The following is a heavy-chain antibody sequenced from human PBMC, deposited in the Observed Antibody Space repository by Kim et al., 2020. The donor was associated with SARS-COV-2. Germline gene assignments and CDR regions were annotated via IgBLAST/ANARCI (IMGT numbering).Heavy chain of an antibody. CDR2: INHSGST. J-gene: IGHJ4*02. Sequence: SETLSLTCAVYGGSFSGYYWSWIRQPPGKGLEWIGEINHSGSTNYNPSLKSRVTISVDTSKNQFSLKLSSVTAADTAVYYCARGRSRGRPYYYDSRYYFDYWGQGTLVTVSS. V-gene: IGHV4-34*01. D-gene: IGHD3-22*01. CDR3: ARGRSRGRPYYYDSRYYFDY. CDR1: GGSFSGYY.